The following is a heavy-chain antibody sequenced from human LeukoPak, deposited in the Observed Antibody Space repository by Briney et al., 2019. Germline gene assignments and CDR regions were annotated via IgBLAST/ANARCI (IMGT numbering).Heavy chain of an antibody. V-gene: IGHV1-8*02. CDR3: ARDRGGNLSP. J-gene: IGHJ5*02. CDR1: GYTFTSYD. CDR2: INPNSGSA. D-gene: IGHD1-14*01. Sequence: ASVKVSCKASGYTFTSYDINWVRQATGQGLEWMGWINPNSGSAGYAQRFQDRVTITRDTSFSTVYMELSSLKSEDTAVYYCARDRGGNLSPWGQGTLVTVSS.